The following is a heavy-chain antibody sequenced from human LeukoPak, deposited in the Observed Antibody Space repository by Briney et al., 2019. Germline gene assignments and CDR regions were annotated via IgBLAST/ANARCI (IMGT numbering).Heavy chain of an antibody. Sequence: ASVKVSCKASGYTFTSYYLHWVRQAPGQGLEWMGIINPSGGSTSYAQKFQGRVTMTRDTSTSTVYMELSSLRSEDTAVYYCEGGLWFGELFYWGQGTLVTVSS. CDR2: INPSGGST. CDR3: EGGLWFGELFY. V-gene: IGHV1-46*01. D-gene: IGHD3-10*01. CDR1: GYTFTSYY. J-gene: IGHJ4*02.